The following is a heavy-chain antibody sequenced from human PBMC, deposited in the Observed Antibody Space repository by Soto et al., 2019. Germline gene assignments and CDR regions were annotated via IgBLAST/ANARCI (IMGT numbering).Heavy chain of an antibody. V-gene: IGHV2-5*02. Sequence: QITLKESGPTLVKPTQTVTLTCTFSGFSLSTSGMGVGRIRQPPVKDLKWRALIYWDYDERYSLSLKSRCTINKDTSKNQVVLTLTNMDPVDTATYYCAQRAAAGTRYFHHWGQGTLVTVSS. J-gene: IGHJ1*01. D-gene: IGHD6-13*01. CDR2: IYWDYDE. CDR1: GFSLSTSGMG. CDR3: AQRAAAGTRYFHH.